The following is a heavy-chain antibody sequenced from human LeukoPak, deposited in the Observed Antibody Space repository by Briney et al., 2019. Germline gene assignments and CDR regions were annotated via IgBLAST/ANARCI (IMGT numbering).Heavy chain of an antibody. V-gene: IGHV7-4-1*02. Sequence: ASVKVSCKASGYTFTSSALNWVRQAPGQGLEWMGWINTNTGNPTYAQGFAGRFVFSLDTSVSTAYLHISSLEAEDTAIYYCATDLKKGDSGCFDYWGQGTLVTVSS. D-gene: IGHD6-19*01. CDR2: INTNTGNP. CDR3: ATDLKKGDSGCFDY. CDR1: GYTFTSSA. J-gene: IGHJ4*02.